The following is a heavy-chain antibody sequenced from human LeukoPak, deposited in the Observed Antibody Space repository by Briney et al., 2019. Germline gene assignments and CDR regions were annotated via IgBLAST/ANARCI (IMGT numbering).Heavy chain of an antibody. J-gene: IGHJ6*03. CDR1: GGSISSYY. CDR2: IYYSGST. V-gene: IGHV4-59*01. D-gene: IGHD2-15*01. Sequence: PSETLSLTCTVSGGSISSYYWSWIRQPPGKGLEWIGYIYYSGSTNYNPSLKSRVTISVDTSKNQFSLKLSSVTAADTAVYYCVRGHSLRDYMDVWGKGTTVTVSS. CDR3: VRGHSLRDYMDV.